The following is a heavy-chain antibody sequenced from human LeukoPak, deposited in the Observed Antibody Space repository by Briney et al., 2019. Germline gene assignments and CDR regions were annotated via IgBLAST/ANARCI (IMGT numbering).Heavy chain of an antibody. V-gene: IGHV4-34*01. CDR1: GGSITSYY. D-gene: IGHD6-13*01. CDR2: INHNGST. Sequence: SETLSLTCTVAGGSITSYYWSWIRQPPRKGLEWIGEINHNGSTNYNPCLKSRVTISVDTSKNQFSLKLSSVTAADTAVYYCARGAHSSSWYLYNWFDPWGQGTLVTVSS. J-gene: IGHJ5*02. CDR3: ARGAHSSSWYLYNWFDP.